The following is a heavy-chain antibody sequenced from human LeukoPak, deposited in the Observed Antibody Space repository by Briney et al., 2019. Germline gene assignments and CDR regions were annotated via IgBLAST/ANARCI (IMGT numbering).Heavy chain of an antibody. CDR2: IYYSGST. D-gene: IGHD3-10*01. CDR1: GGSISSGGYY. J-gene: IGHJ6*02. CDR3: ARDLGADGSGSYPRYYYYGMDV. V-gene: IGHV4-31*03. Sequence: SETLSLTCTVSGGSISSGGYYWSWIRQHPGKGLEWIGYIYYSGSTYYNPSLKSRVTISVDTSKNQFSLKLSSVTAADTAVYYCARDLGADGSGSYPRYYYYGMDVWGQGTTVTVSS.